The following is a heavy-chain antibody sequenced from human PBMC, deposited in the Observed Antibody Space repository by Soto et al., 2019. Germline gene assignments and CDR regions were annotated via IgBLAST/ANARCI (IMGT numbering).Heavy chain of an antibody. CDR1: GFTFSSYS. D-gene: IGHD3-3*01. J-gene: IGHJ1*01. Sequence: PGGSLRLSCSASGFTFSSYSMHWVRQSPGKGLQYLSHISSDGDRIYYADSVRGRFTISRDNSNNMLYLQMNSLGPDDSAVYYCVKNRGGANYDFFDWRQGTPVTVSS. CDR2: ISSDGDRI. CDR3: VKNRGGANYDFFD. V-gene: IGHV3-64D*06.